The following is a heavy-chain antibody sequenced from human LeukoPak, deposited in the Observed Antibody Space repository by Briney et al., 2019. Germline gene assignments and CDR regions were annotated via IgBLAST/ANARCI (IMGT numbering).Heavy chain of an antibody. CDR1: GGTFSSYA. V-gene: IGHV1-69*04. Sequence: GASVKVSCKASGGTFSSYAISWVRQAPGQGLEWMGRIIPILGIANYAQKFQGRVTITADKSTSTAYMELSSLRSEDTAVYYCASPPTDSSGYYQYYFDYWGQGTLVTVSS. D-gene: IGHD3-22*01. CDR3: ASPPTDSSGYYQYYFDY. CDR2: IIPILGIA. J-gene: IGHJ4*02.